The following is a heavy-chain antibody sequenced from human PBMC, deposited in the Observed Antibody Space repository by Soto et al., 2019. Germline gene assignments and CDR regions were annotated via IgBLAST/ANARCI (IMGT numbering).Heavy chain of an antibody. V-gene: IGHV4-34*01. J-gene: IGHJ5*02. Sequence: SSETRCVGWGVEGGSFGGYGGSWIRPPPGKGLEWIGEINHSGSTNYNPSLKSRVTISVDTSKNQFSLKLSSVTAADTAVYYCAPGLRFLEWLFPNRLFDPWGQGTLVTVSS. CDR3: APGLRFLEWLFPNRLFDP. CDR2: INHSGST. D-gene: IGHD3-3*01. CDR1: GGSFGGYG.